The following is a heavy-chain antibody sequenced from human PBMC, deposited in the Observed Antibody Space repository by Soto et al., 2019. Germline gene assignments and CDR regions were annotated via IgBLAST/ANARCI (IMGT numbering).Heavy chain of an antibody. CDR2: LLYRGTA. D-gene: IGHD1-26*01. CDR3: AREKDLILGGYAFGY. CDR1: DSSMSPYY. Sequence: PSETLSLTCSVSDSSMSPYYWTWFRQAPGKGLEWIGHLLYRGTATYNPALKGRVTISLDTSKKQVSLKLSSVIAADTAVYYCAREKDLILGGYAFGYWGPGTLVTVSS. J-gene: IGHJ4*02. V-gene: IGHV4-59*01.